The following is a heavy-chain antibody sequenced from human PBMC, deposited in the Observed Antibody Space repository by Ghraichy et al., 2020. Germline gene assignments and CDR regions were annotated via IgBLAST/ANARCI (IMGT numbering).Heavy chain of an antibody. CDR1: GFPFSDYY. CDR3: ARDAYEYDWLRHYYYLDV. V-gene: IGHV3-11*06. D-gene: IGHD3-9*01. Sequence: GGSLRLSCAASGFPFSDYYMTWIRLTPGRGLEWVGYIRGSMSYPKYADSVKDRFTISRDNAKNSLHLEMKNLKAEDTGVYYCARDAYEYDWLRHYYYLDVWGKGTTVIVSS. CDR2: IRGSMSYP. J-gene: IGHJ6*03.